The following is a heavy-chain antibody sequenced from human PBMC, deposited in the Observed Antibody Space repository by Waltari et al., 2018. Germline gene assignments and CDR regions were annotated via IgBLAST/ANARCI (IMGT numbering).Heavy chain of an antibody. Sequence: QVTLKESGPVLVKPTQTLTLTCTFSGFSLSTSGMCVSWIRQPPGKALEWLARIDWDDDKFYSTSLKNRLTISKDTSKNQVVLTMTNMDPVDTATYYCARIGSYDSSGYYAFDIWGQGTMVTVSS. CDR1: GFSLSTSGMC. D-gene: IGHD3-22*01. CDR3: ARIGSYDSSGYYAFDI. CDR2: IDWDDDK. J-gene: IGHJ3*02. V-gene: IGHV2-70*16.